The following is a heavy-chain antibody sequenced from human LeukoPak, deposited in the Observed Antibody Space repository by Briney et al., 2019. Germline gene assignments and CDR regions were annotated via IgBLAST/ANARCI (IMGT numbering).Heavy chain of an antibody. Sequence: HSGGSLRLSCAASGFTFGTYSMTWVRQAPGKGLEWVSAISGTAISTYYADSVKGRFTISRDNSKNTLYLQLNSLRAEDTALYYCVGYSHDRRGGFDLWGQGTMVTVSS. CDR1: GFTFGTYS. CDR3: VGYSHDRRGGFDL. D-gene: IGHD1-26*01. V-gene: IGHV3-23*01. CDR2: ISGTAIST. J-gene: IGHJ3*01.